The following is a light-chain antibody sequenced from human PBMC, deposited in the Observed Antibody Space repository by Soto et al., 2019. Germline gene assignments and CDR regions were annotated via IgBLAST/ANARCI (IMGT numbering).Light chain of an antibody. V-gene: IGLV2-14*01. CDR2: EVS. CDR3: SSYRDTSKLV. J-gene: IGLJ1*01. Sequence: ALTQPASVSASPGQSITISCSGSSSDVGGYDYVSWYQQHPGKAPKLMIYEVSNRPSGVSDRFSGSKSGNTASLTISGLQADDEADYYCSSYRDTSKLVFGPGTKLTVL. CDR1: SSDVGGYDY.